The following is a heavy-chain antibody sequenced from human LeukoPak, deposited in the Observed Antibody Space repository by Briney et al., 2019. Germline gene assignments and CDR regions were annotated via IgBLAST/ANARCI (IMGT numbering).Heavy chain of an antibody. CDR3: ARVSTPENTYYDFWSGTHFYYGMDV. CDR2: FDPEDGET. CDR1: GYTLTELS. D-gene: IGHD3-3*01. V-gene: IGHV1-24*01. J-gene: IGHJ6*02. Sequence: GASVKVSCKVSGYTLTELSMHWVRQAPGKGLEWMGGFDPEDGETIYAQKFQGRVTMTRDTSTSTVYMELSSLRSEDTAVYYCARVSTPENTYYDFWSGTHFYYGMDVWGQGTTVTVSS.